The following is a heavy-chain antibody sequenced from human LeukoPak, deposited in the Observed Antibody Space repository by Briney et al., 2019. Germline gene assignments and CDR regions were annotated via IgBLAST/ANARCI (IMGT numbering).Heavy chain of an antibody. CDR2: ISGSGGGT. CDR3: AKLVATTFDY. J-gene: IGHJ4*02. CDR1: GFTFSSYA. V-gene: IGHV3-23*01. D-gene: IGHD5-12*01. Sequence: PWGSLRLSCAASGFTFSSYAMSWVRQAPGKGLELVSAISGSGGGTYYADSAKGRFTISRDNSKNTLYLQMNSLRAEDTAVYYCAKLVATTFDYWGQGTLVTVSS.